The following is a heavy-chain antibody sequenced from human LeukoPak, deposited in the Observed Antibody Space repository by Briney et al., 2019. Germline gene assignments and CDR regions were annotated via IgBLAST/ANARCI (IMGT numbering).Heavy chain of an antibody. CDR3: ARVLDHYYDSSGYSSGWFDP. J-gene: IGHJ5*02. CDR2: ISAYNGNT. Sequence: ASVKVSCKASGYTFTSYGISWVRQAPGQGLEWMGWISAYNGNTNYAQKLQGRVTMTTDTSTSTAYMELRSLRSDDTAVYYCARVLDHYYDSSGYSSGWFDPWGQGTLVTVSS. CDR1: GYTFTSYG. V-gene: IGHV1-18*01. D-gene: IGHD3-22*01.